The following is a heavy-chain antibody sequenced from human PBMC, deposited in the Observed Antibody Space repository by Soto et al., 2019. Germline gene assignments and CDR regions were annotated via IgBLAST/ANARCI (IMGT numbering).Heavy chain of an antibody. CDR1: GGSFSGYY. CDR2: INHSGST. V-gene: IGHV4-34*01. J-gene: IGHJ5*02. Sequence: SETLSLTCAVYGGSFSGYYWSGIRQPPGKGLEWIGEINHSGSTNYNPSLKSRVTISVDTSKNQSSLKLSSVTAADTAVYYCARGRFGSYYDFWSGYYDWFDPWGQGTLVTVSS. D-gene: IGHD3-3*01. CDR3: ARGRFGSYYDFWSGYYDWFDP.